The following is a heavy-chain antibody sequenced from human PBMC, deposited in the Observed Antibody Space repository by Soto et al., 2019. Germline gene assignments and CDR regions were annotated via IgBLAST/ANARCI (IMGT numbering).Heavy chain of an antibody. V-gene: IGHV4-39*01. J-gene: IGHJ4*02. CDR2: IYYSGST. Sequence: PSETLSLTCTVSGGSISSSSYYWGWIRQPPGKGLEWIGSIYYSGSTYYNPSLKSRVTISVDTSKNQFSLKLSSVTAADTAVYYCARCRSSSWYPYYFDYWGQGTLVTVSS. D-gene: IGHD6-13*01. CDR3: ARCRSSSWYPYYFDY. CDR1: GGSISSSSYY.